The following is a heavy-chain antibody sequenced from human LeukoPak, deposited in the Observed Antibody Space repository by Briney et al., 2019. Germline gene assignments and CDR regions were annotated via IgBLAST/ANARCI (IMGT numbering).Heavy chain of an antibody. V-gene: IGHV2-5*01. CDR1: GFSLSTSGVG. CDR3: AHTDFWSGGYGMDV. CDR2: IYWNDDK. D-gene: IGHD3-3*01. Sequence: SGPTLVKPTQTLTLTCTFSGFSLSTSGVGVCLIGQPPGKALEWLALIYWNDDKRYSPSLKSRLTITKDTSKNQVVLTMTNMDPVDTATYYCAHTDFWSGGYGMDVWGQGTTVTVSS. J-gene: IGHJ6*02.